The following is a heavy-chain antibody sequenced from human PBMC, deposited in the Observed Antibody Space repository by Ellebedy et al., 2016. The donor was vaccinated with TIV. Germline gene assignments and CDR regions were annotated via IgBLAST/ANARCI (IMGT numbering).Heavy chain of an antibody. D-gene: IGHD6-19*01. CDR1: GFMFRDYY. V-gene: IGHV3-11*06. Sequence: GESLKISCAASGFMFRDYYMTWIRQAPGQGLEWVSFISSSSTYTNYADSVKGRFTISRDNAKNSLYLEMSSLRVEDTAVYYCARDRVGWGALDFWGRGTMVTVSS. CDR2: ISSSSTYT. J-gene: IGHJ3*01. CDR3: ARDRVGWGALDF.